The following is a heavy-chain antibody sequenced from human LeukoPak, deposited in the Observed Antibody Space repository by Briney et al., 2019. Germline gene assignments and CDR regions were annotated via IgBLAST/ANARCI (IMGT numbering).Heavy chain of an antibody. CDR3: ARDGSYGDYPGPFDY. CDR1: GFTFSSYA. CDR2: MSYDGSNK. J-gene: IGHJ4*02. Sequence: GRSLRLSCAASGFTFSSYAMHWVHQAPGKGLEWVAVMSYDGSNKYYADSVKGRFTISRDNSKNTLYLQMNSLRAEDTAVYYCARDGSYGDYPGPFDYWGQGTLVTVSS. V-gene: IGHV3-30*01. D-gene: IGHD4-17*01.